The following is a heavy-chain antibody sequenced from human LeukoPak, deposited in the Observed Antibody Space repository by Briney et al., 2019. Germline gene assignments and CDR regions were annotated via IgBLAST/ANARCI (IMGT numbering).Heavy chain of an antibody. J-gene: IGHJ6*02. Sequence: EGSLRLSCAASGFTFSSYAMHWVRQAPGKGLEWVAVISYDGSNKYYADSVKGRFTISRDNSKNTLYLQMNSLRAEDTAVYYCARDHLLHWLGLYYYGMDVWGQGTTVTVSS. CDR3: ARDHLLHWLGLYYYGMDV. CDR1: GFTFSSYA. D-gene: IGHD3-9*01. V-gene: IGHV3-30-3*01. CDR2: ISYDGSNK.